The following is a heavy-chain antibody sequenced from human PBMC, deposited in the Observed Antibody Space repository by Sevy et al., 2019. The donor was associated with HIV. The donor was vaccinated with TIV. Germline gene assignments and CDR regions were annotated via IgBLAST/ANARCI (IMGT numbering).Heavy chain of an antibody. V-gene: IGHV1-18*04. Sequence: VSVKVSCKASGYTFTSYGISWVRQAPGQGLEWMGWISAYNGNTNYAQMLQGRVTMTTDTSTSTAYMELRSLRSDDTAVYYCARAPAAMPSYYYYYMDVWGKGTTVTVSS. CDR3: ARAPAAMPSYYYYYMDV. CDR1: GYTFTSYG. CDR2: ISAYNGNT. D-gene: IGHD2-2*01. J-gene: IGHJ6*03.